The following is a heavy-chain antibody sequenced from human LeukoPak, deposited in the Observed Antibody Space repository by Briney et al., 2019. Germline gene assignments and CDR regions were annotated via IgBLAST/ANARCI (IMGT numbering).Heavy chain of an antibody. CDR2: IWNDGSNK. CDR3: APRAVEMTTTKGY. CDR1: GFTFSVYG. V-gene: IGHV3-33*01. J-gene: IGHJ4*02. Sequence: GGSLRLSCAASGFTFSVYGMHWVRQAPGKGLEWVGVIWNDGSNKYYADSVKGRFTISRDNSKNTLYLQMNSLRAEDTAVYYCAPRAVEMTTTKGYWGQGTLVTVSS. D-gene: IGHD5-24*01.